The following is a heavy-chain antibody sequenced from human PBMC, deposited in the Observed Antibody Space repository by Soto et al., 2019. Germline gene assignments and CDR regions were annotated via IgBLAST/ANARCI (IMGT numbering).Heavy chain of an antibody. J-gene: IGHJ5*02. D-gene: IGHD3-9*01. CDR3: AHRRNAYYDIFTGYSKNCFDP. V-gene: IGHV2-5*02. Sequence: QITLKESGPALVKPTQTLTLTCTFSGFSLSTSGVGVGWIRQSPGKALEWLALIYWDDEKRYSPSLKNRLTVTKDPSKNQVVRTMTNMDPVDTATYYCAHRRNAYYDIFTGYSKNCFDPWGQGTLVTVSS. CDR2: IYWDDEK. CDR1: GFSLSTSGVG.